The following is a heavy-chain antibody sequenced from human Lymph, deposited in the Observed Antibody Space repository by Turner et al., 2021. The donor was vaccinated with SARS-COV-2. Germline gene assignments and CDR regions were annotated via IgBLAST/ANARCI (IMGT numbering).Heavy chain of an antibody. CDR1: GFTFSSYS. D-gene: IGHD5-12*01. CDR2: IGSSSSNI. CDR3: ARARNNGGWLHQEYCFDD. J-gene: IGHJ4*01. Sequence: EVQLVESGGGLVQPGGSVILSCAASGFTFSSYSMNWGRQAPGKGLEWVSSIGSSSSNIYNADSVNGRFTITRYNDKTTLYLQMNSLSAKDTDAYDCARARNNGGWLHQEYCFDDWGQGTLVTVSS. V-gene: IGHV3-21*01.